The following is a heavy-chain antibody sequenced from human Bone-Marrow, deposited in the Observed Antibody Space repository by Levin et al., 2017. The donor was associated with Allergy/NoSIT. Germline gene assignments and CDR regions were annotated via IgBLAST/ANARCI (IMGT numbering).Heavy chain of an antibody. CDR2: VDWEDDK. J-gene: IGHJ4*02. V-gene: IGHV2-70*04. Sequence: SGPTLVKPTQTLTLTCSVSGFSLSARGMRVSWIRQSPGGALEWVARVDWEDDKFYRTSLRDRLSISRDTSRNQVVLTMTNMDPVDRGTYFCVRDYCSGGSCYFDYWGQGILVTVSS. D-gene: IGHD2-15*01. CDR1: GFSLSARGMR. CDR3: VRDYCSGGSCYFDY.